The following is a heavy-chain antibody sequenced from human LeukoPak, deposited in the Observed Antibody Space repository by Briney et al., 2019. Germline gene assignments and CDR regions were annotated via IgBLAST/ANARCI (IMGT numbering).Heavy chain of an antibody. D-gene: IGHD5-12*01. CDR1: GFTFSSYA. CDR2: ISSNGGTT. J-gene: IGHJ4*02. CDR3: VADYSGYDYFAY. V-gene: IGHV3-64D*06. Sequence: RGSLRLSCSASGFTFSSYAMRWVRQAPGKGLEYVSAISSNGGTTYYADSVKGRFTISRGNSKNTLYLQMSSLRAEDTAVYYCVADYSGYDYFAYWGQGTLVTVSS.